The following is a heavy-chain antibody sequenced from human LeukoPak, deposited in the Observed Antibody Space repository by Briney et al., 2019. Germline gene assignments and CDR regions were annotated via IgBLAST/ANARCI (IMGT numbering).Heavy chain of an antibody. CDR1: GYTFTSYG. CDR3: ARSWLEGDFDY. D-gene: IGHD3-22*01. Sequence: ASVKVSCKASGYTFTSYGISWVRQAPGQGLEWMGWINPNSGGTNYAQKFQGRVTMTRDTSISTAYMELSRLRSDDTAVYYCARSWLEGDFDYWGQGTLVTVSS. J-gene: IGHJ4*02. CDR2: INPNSGGT. V-gene: IGHV1-2*02.